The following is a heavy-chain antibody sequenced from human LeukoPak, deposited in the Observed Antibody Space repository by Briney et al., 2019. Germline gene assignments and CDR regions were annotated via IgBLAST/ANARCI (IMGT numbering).Heavy chain of an antibody. CDR3: ANRDY. J-gene: IGHJ4*02. V-gene: IGHV3-23*01. CDR1: GFAFSSFA. CDR2: MSGSGYSS. Sequence: EGSLRLSCAASGFAFSSFALSWVRQALGKGLEFVSVMSGSGYSSYYADSVKGRFTISRDNSKNTVFLQMNSLRAEDTAVYYCANRDYWGQGTLVSVSS.